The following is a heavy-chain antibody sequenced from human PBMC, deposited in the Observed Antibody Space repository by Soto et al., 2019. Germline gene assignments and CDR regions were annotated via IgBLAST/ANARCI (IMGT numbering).Heavy chain of an antibody. D-gene: IGHD3-16*01. V-gene: IGHV3-23*01. CDR3: VKESSWGGVDHFDY. J-gene: IGHJ4*02. CDR2: ISGSGGGT. CDR1: GFTFSNYA. Sequence: EVQLLESGGGLAQPGGSLRLSCAASGFTFSNYAMSWVRQAPGKGLERVSRISGSGGGTYYADSVKGRFTISRDNSKNTVYLDMNSLRAEDTAVYYCVKESSWGGVDHFDYWGQGALVTVSS.